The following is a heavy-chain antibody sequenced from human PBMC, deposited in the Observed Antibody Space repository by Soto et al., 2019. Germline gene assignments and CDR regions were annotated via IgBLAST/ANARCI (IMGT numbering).Heavy chain of an antibody. J-gene: IGHJ5*02. CDR3: AREGEYKWSRQPTNWFDP. CDR1: GGPFSGCA. D-gene: IGHD1-20*01. Sequence: HPGGSLRLSCAASGGPFSGCALSWVRQAPGGGLEWVSFISSNGGYTNYADSVKGRFSISRDNSNNMLYLQMSSLRAEDSAIYYCAREGEYKWSRQPTNWFDPWGQGTLVTVSS. CDR2: ISSNGGYT. V-gene: IGHV3-23*01.